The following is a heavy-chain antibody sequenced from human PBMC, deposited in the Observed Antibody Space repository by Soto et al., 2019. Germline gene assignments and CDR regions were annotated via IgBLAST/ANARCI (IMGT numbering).Heavy chain of an antibody. CDR1: GGSFSGYY. CDR3: ARVLIAGVTTD. Sequence: QVQLQQWGAGLLKPSETLSLTCAVYGGSFSGYYWSWIRQPPGKGLEWIGESNHVGNTNYNPSLKSRVTRSVDPSKNQFSLRLSSVTAADTAVYYCARVLIAGVTTDWGQGTLVLVSS. J-gene: IGHJ4*02. V-gene: IGHV4-34*01. D-gene: IGHD5-18*01. CDR2: SNHVGNT.